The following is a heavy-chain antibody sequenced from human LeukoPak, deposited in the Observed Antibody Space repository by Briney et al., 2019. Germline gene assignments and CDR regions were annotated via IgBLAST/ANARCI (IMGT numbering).Heavy chain of an antibody. CDR2: IIPIFGTA. V-gene: IGHV1-69*01. Sequence: SVKVSFKASGGTFTIYAISWVRQAPGQGLEWMGGIIPIFGTANYAQKFQGRVTITADESTSTAYMELSSLRSEDTAVYYCARDVGRYGSGSYNDAFDIWGQGTMVTVSS. CDR3: ARDVGRYGSGSYNDAFDI. D-gene: IGHD3-10*01. J-gene: IGHJ3*02. CDR1: GGTFTIYA.